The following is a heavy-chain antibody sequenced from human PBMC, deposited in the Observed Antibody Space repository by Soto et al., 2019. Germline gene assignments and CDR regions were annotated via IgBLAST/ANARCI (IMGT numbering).Heavy chain of an antibody. V-gene: IGHV5-10-1*01. CDR2: IYPSDSYT. J-gene: IGHJ4*02. CDR3: ARLPYYYGSGPY. D-gene: IGHD3-10*01. Sequence: GESLKISCKGSGYNFAGYWIAWVRQMPGKGLELMGIIYPSDSYTNYSPSFQGHVSISADKSISTAYLQWSSLKASDTAMYYCARLPYYYGSGPYWGQGTLVTVSS. CDR1: GYNFAGYW.